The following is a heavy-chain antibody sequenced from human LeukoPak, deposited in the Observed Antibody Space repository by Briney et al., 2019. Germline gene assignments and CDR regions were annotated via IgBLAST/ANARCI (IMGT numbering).Heavy chain of an antibody. Sequence: ASVKVSCKASGYTFTGYYMHWVRQAPGQGLEWMGRINPNSGGTNYAQKFQGRVTMTRDTSISTAYMELSRLRSDETAVYYCARGLGGLGIFDYWGQGTLVTVSS. J-gene: IGHJ4*02. CDR1: GYTFTGYY. CDR3: ARGLGGLGIFDY. CDR2: INPNSGGT. D-gene: IGHD7-27*01. V-gene: IGHV1-2*06.